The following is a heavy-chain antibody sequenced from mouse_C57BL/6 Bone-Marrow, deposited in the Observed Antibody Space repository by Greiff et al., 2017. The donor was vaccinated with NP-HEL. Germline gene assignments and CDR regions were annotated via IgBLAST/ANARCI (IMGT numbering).Heavy chain of an antibody. CDR2: ISSGGSYT. Sequence: EVQRVESGGDLVKPGGSLKLSCAASGFTFSSYGMSWVRQTPDKRLEWVATISSGGSYTYYPDSVKGRFTISRDNAKNTLYLQMSSLKSEDTAMYYCVYYGYYFDYWGQGTTLTVSS. CDR3: VYYGYYFDY. V-gene: IGHV5-6*01. J-gene: IGHJ2*01. D-gene: IGHD2-2*01. CDR1: GFTFSSYG.